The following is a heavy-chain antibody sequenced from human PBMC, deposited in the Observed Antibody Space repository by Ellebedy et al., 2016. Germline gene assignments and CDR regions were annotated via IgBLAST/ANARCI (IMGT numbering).Heavy chain of an antibody. CDR2: IYYSGTT. V-gene: IGHV4-39*01. J-gene: IGHJ6*03. CDR1: GSSISSSSFH. CDR3: ARGLVPAAMAYYYYYMDV. D-gene: IGHD2-2*01. Sequence: SETLSLTXSVSGSSISSSSFHWGWIRQSPGKGLEWIATIYYSGTTYYNPSLKSRVTIFADTSKNQFSLRLSSVTAADTAVYYCARGLVPAAMAYYYYYMDVWGKGTTVTVSS.